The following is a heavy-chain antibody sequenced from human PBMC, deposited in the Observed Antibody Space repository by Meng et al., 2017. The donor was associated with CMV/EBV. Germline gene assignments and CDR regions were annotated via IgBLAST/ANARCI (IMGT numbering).Heavy chain of an antibody. CDR1: GYTFTSYG. V-gene: IGHV1-18*01. CDR2: ISAYNGNT. D-gene: IGHD3-3*01. CDR3: ARDRTYYDFWSGYPIGY. J-gene: IGHJ4*01. Sequence: ASVKVSCKASGYTFTSYGISWVRQAPGQGLEWMGWISAYNGNTNYAQKLQGRVTMTTDTSTSTAYMELRSLRSDDTAVYYCARDRTYYDFWSGYPIGYWGQGTLVTVSS.